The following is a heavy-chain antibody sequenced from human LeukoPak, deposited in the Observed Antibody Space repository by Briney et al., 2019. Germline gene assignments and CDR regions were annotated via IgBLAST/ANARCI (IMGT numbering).Heavy chain of an antibody. J-gene: IGHJ4*02. CDR1: GYTFTGYY. V-gene: IGHV1-2*02. D-gene: IGHD5-18*01. Sequence: ASVKVSCKASGYTFTGYYMHWVRQAPGQGLEWMGWINPNSGGTNYAQKFQGRVTMTRDTSISTAYMELSWLRSDDTAVYYCARGYSYGSRPDYWGQGTLVTVSS. CDR3: ARGYSYGSRPDY. CDR2: INPNSGGT.